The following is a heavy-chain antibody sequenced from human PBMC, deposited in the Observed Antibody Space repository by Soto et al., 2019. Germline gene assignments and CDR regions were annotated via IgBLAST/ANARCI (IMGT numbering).Heavy chain of an antibody. CDR2: TYYRSKWFN. V-gene: IGHV6-1*01. Sequence: SQTLSLTCAISVDSVSSNSAALNLIRQSPSRGLEWLGRTYYRSKWFNNYALSVKSRITINPDTSKNQFSLQLNSVTPEDTAVYYCARGEQGFDYWGQGTLVTVSS. CDR1: VDSVSSNSAA. CDR3: ARGEQGFDY. J-gene: IGHJ4*02. D-gene: IGHD3-16*01.